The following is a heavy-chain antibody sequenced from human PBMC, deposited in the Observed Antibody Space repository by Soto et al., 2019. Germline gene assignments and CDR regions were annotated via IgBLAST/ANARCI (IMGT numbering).Heavy chain of an antibody. Sequence: QVQLVQSGAEVKKPGASVKVSCKAFGYTFTSYDINWVRQATGQGLEWMGWMNPDSGNTGSAQKFQGRVTMPRNTAINTAYMELSSMRSEDTAVYYCVRGEGRATSVWGKGTTVSVSS. CDR3: VRGEGRATSV. CDR2: MNPDSGNT. V-gene: IGHV1-8*02. J-gene: IGHJ6*04. D-gene: IGHD5-12*01. CDR1: GYTFTSYD.